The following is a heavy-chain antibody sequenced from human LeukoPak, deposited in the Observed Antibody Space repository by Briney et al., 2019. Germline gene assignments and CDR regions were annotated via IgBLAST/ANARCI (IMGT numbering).Heavy chain of an antibody. V-gene: IGHV3-21*01. CDR1: GFTFISYS. CDR3: AISAYTLGIDY. Sequence: GGSLRLSCAASGFTFISYSMNGVRQAPGKGLEWVSSISSSSSYIYYADSAKGRFTISRDNAKNSLYLQMNSLRGEDTAVYYCAISAYTLGIDYWGQGTLVTVSS. CDR2: ISSSSSYI. D-gene: IGHD1-1*01. J-gene: IGHJ4*02.